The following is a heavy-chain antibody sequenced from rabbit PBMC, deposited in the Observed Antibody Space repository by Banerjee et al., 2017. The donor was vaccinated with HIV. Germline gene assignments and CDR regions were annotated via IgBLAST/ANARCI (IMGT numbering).Heavy chain of an antibody. CDR2: RYADSSGTNT. CDR1: GIAFSSYYY. V-gene: IGHV1S45*01. CDR3: ARDQAGNGYYNFNL. J-gene: IGHJ4*01. D-gene: IGHD8-1*01. Sequence: QEQLVESGGGLVTLGGSLKLSCKASGIAFSSYYYLCWVRQAPGKGLEWIACRYADSSGTNTYYASWAKGRFTISKTSSTTVTLQMTSLTAADTATYFCARDQAGNGYYNFNLWGQGTLVTVS.